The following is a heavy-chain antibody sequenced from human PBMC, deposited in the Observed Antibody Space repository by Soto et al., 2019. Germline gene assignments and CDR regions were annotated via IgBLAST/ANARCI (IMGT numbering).Heavy chain of an antibody. Sequence: GGSMRLSCAASGFTFSSYAMSWVRQAPGKGLEWVSAISGSGGSTYYADPVKGRFTISRDNSKNTLYLQMNSLRAEDTAVYYGAKEGWGRWFDPWGQGTLVTVSS. V-gene: IGHV3-23*01. J-gene: IGHJ5*02. CDR3: AKEGWGRWFDP. CDR1: GFTFSSYA. D-gene: IGHD7-27*01. CDR2: ISGSGGST.